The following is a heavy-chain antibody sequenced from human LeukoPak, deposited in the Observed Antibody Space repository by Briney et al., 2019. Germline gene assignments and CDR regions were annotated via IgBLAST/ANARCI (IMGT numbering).Heavy chain of an antibody. Sequence: ASVKVSCKASGYTFTGYYMHWVRQAPGQGLEWMGWINPNSGGTNYAQKFQGRVTMTRDTSISTAYMELSRLRSDDTAVYYCARDSNYYDSSGYYYDAFDIWGQGTMVTVSS. D-gene: IGHD3-22*01. CDR2: INPNSGGT. J-gene: IGHJ3*02. CDR3: ARDSNYYDSSGYYYDAFDI. CDR1: GYTFTGYY. V-gene: IGHV1-2*02.